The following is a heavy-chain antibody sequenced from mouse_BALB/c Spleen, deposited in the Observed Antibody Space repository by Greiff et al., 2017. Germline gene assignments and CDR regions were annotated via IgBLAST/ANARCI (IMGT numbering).Heavy chain of an antibody. V-gene: IGHV1-7*01. J-gene: IGHJ3*01. Sequence: QVQLQQSGADLAKPGASVKMSCKASGYTFTSYWMHWVKQRPGQGLEWIGYINPSTGYTEYNQKFKDKATLTADKSSSTAYMQLSSLTSEDSAVYYGARDYYRYDSAWFAYWGQGTLVTVSA. D-gene: IGHD2-14*01. CDR3: ARDYYRYDSAWFAY. CDR1: GYTFTSYW. CDR2: INPSTGYT.